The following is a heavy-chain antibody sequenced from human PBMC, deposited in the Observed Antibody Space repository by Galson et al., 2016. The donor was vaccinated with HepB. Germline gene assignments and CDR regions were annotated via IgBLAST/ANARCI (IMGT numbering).Heavy chain of an antibody. J-gene: IGHJ6*02. V-gene: IGHV3-7*01. Sequence: SLRLSCAGSGFSFSSFWMNWVRQAPGRGLEWVGNIKQVGSETYYVGSVKGRFTISRDNAKNSVFLQMNSLRPEDAAVYYCAGGGGFLADVWGQGTTVTVSS. CDR2: IKQVGSET. CDR3: AGGGGFLADV. CDR1: GFSFSSFW.